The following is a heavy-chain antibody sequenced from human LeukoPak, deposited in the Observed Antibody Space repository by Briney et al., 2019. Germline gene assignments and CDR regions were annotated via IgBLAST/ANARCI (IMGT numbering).Heavy chain of an antibody. CDR1: GFTFDDYG. V-gene: IGHV3-20*04. CDR3: ARVFNDWYFDL. J-gene: IGHJ2*01. Sequence: GGSLRLSCAASGFTFDDYGMSWVRQAPGKGLEWVSGINWNGGSTGYADSVKGRFTISRDNAKNSLYLQMNSLRSDDTAVYYCARVFNDWYFDLWGRGTLVTVSS. CDR2: INWNGGST.